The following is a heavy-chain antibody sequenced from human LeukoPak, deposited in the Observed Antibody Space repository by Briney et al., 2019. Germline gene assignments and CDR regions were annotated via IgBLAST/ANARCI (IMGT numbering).Heavy chain of an antibody. CDR1: GFSFSDYY. Sequence: PGGSLRLSCAASGFSFSDYYMNWIRQAPGKGLEWVSYISSSSSDTNYSGPVKGRFTVSRDNAKNSLYLQMDSLRAEDTAVYYCARMSTGTFSHFDYWGQGTLVTVSS. J-gene: IGHJ4*02. CDR3: ARMSTGTFSHFDY. D-gene: IGHD5/OR15-5a*01. CDR2: ISSSSSDT. V-gene: IGHV3-11*06.